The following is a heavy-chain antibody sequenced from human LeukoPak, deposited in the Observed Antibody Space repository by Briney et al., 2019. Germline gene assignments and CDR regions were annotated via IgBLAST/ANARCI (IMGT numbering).Heavy chain of an antibody. D-gene: IGHD1-26*01. CDR2: ISYSGST. V-gene: IGHV4-59*01. Sequence: SETLSLTCTVSGGSISSYYWSWIRQPPGKGLEWIGYISYSGSTNYNPSLKSRVTISMDTSKNQISLKLSSVTAADTAVYYCARDRRATRVNWFDPWGQGTLVTVSS. CDR1: GGSISSYY. J-gene: IGHJ5*02. CDR3: ARDRRATRVNWFDP.